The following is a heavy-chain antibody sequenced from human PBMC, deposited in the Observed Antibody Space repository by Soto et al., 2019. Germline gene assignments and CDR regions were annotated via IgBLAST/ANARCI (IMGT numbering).Heavy chain of an antibody. CDR2: IYYSGYT. CDR3: ARSSDYVDFDY. Sequence: QVQLQESGPGLVKPSQTLSLTCTVSGDSFSSADYQWSWLRQPPGKGLEWIGYIYYSGYTYNNPSIKSRLTMSVDTSKNQFFLKLSSVTAADTAVYYCARSSDYVDFDYWGQGTLVTVS. J-gene: IGHJ4*02. CDR1: GDSFSSADYQ. V-gene: IGHV4-30-4*01. D-gene: IGHD4-17*01.